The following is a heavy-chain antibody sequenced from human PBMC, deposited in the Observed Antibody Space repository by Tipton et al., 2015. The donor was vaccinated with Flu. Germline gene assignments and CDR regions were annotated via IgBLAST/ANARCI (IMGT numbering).Heavy chain of an antibody. D-gene: IGHD3-22*01. CDR1: GGSPSSYY. Sequence: LRLSCTVSGGSPSSYYWSWIRQPAGKGLEWIGRIYTSGGTKFNPSLRGRLTMSVDASKKEFSLKLSSVTAADTAVYYCARDRLYSASVGYFYVGASDVWGQGTMVTVPP. CDR2: IYTSGGT. V-gene: IGHV4-4*07. CDR3: ARDRLYSASVGYFYVGASDV. J-gene: IGHJ3*01.